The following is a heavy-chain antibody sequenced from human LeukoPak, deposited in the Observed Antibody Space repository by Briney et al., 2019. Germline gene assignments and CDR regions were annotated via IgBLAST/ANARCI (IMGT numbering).Heavy chain of an antibody. D-gene: IGHD6-13*01. Sequence: SETLSLTCSVSDDSITMYYWTWIRQPPGKGLEWIGYVDHTGRTNFNPSLNGRVSISRDTTKNLFSLRLRSVTAADTAVYFCARGRVSSSTWYSTYYYYFYMDLWGKGTTVTVSS. J-gene: IGHJ6*03. V-gene: IGHV4-59*01. CDR3: ARGRVSSSTWYSTYYYYFYMDL. CDR2: VDHTGRT. CDR1: DDSITMYY.